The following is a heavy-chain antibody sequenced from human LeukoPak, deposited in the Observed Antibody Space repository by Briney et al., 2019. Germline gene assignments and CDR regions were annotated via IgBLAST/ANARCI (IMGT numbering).Heavy chain of an antibody. J-gene: IGHJ4*02. CDR2: IWYDGSNK. CDR3: ATSRFTMVRGELVY. CDR1: GFTFSSYG. Sequence: QPGRSLRLSCAASGFTFSSYGMHWVRQAPGKGLEWVAVIWYDGSNKYYADSVKGRFTISRDNSKNTLYLQMNSLRAEDTAVYYCATSRFTMVRGELVYWGQGTLVTVSS. D-gene: IGHD3-10*01. V-gene: IGHV3-33*01.